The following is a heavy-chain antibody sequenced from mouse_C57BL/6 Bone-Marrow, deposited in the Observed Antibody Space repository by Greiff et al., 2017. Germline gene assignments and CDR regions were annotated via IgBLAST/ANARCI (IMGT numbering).Heavy chain of an antibody. CDR1: GYSITSGYY. D-gene: IGHD1-1*01. J-gene: IGHJ3*01. Sequence: EVQLQESGPGLVKPSQSLSLTCSVTGYSITSGYYWNWIRQFPGNKLEWMGYISYDGSNNYNPSLKNRISITRDTSKNQFFLKLNSVTTEDTATYYCARSSSPWFAYWGQGTLVTVSA. CDR2: ISYDGSN. CDR3: ARSSSPWFAY. V-gene: IGHV3-6*01.